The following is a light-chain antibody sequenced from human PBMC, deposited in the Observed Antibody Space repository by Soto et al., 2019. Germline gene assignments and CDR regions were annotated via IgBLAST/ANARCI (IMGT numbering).Light chain of an antibody. Sequence: DIVMSQSPDSLAVSLGERATINCKSSQSVLYSSNNKNYLAWYQQKPGQPPKLLIYWASTRESGVPDRFSGSGSGTDFTLTLSSLQADDVAVYYCQQYYSTPYTFGQGTKLEIK. CDR2: WAS. V-gene: IGKV4-1*01. J-gene: IGKJ2*01. CDR1: QSVLYSSNNKNY. CDR3: QQYYSTPYT.